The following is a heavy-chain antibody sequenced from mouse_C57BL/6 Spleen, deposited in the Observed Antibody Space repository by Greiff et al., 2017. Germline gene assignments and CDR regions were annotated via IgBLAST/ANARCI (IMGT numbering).Heavy chain of an antibody. Sequence: VQLQQSGPVLVKPGASVKMSCKASGYTFTDYYMNWVKQSHGKSLEWIGVINPYNGGTSYNQKFKGKATLTVDKSSSTAYMELNSLTSEESAVYYCARRENDYDESAMDYWGQGTSVTVSS. CDR1: GYTFTDYY. CDR3: ARRENDYDESAMDY. CDR2: INPYNGGT. D-gene: IGHD2-4*01. J-gene: IGHJ4*01. V-gene: IGHV1-19*01.